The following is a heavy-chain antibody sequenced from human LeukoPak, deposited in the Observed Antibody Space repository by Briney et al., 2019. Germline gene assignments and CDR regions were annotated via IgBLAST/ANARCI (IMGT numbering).Heavy chain of an antibody. Sequence: SETLSLTCAVYGGSFSGYYWSWIRQPPGKGLEWIGEINHSGSANYNPSLKSRVTISVDTSKNQFSQKLSSVTAADTAVYYCARGMDYVWGSYRLKYYFDYWGQGTPVTVSS. CDR1: GGSFSGYY. V-gene: IGHV4-34*01. D-gene: IGHD3-16*02. CDR3: ARGMDYVWGSYRLKYYFDY. CDR2: INHSGSA. J-gene: IGHJ4*02.